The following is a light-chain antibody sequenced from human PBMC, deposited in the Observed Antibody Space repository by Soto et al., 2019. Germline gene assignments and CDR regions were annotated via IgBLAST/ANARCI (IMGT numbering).Light chain of an antibody. Sequence: QMTQSPSTLSASVGDRVTITCRASHNIERWMAWYQQKPGRAPSLLIYDASSLESGVPQRFSGSGSGTEFTLTISSLQTDDFSTYYCQQYHSYWTFGQGTKVDIK. V-gene: IGKV1-5*01. CDR2: DAS. CDR3: QQYHSYWT. CDR1: HNIERW. J-gene: IGKJ1*01.